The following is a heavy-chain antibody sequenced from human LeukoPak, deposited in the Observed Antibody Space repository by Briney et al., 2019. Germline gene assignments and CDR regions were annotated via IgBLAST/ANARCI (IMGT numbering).Heavy chain of an antibody. CDR1: GGSISSSSYY. CDR2: IYYSGST. J-gene: IGHJ4*02. V-gene: IGHV4-39*01. Sequence: PSETLSLTRTVSGGSISSSSYYWGWIRQPPGKGLEWIGSIYYSGSTYYNPSLKSRVTISVDTSKNQFSLKLSSVTAADTAVYYCASRYSSSWYAGDYWGQGTLVTVSS. CDR3: ASRYSSSWYAGDY. D-gene: IGHD6-13*01.